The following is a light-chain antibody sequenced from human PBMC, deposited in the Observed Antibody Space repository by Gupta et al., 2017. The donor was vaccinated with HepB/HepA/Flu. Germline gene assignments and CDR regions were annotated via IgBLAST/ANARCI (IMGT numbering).Light chain of an antibody. V-gene: IGKV1-33*01. CDR1: QDINKY. J-gene: IGKJ3*01. CDR3: QQYDNLPPFT. CDR2: GAS. Sequence: DIEMTESPSSLSASVGDRVTITCQASQDINKYLNWYQHKPGKAPKLLIYGASNWETGVPSRFSGTGSGTHFTLTITTRQHEDFATYYCQQYDNLPPFTFGHGTKVDIK.